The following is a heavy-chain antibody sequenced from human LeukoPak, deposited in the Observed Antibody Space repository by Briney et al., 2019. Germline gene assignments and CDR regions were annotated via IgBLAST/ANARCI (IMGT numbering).Heavy chain of an antibody. CDR3: AGTRRYCSGGSCYNWFDP. CDR2: IYASGST. J-gene: IGHJ5*02. D-gene: IGHD2-15*01. Sequence: SETLSLTCTLSGGSISSDIFSWSWIRQPSGKGLEWIGRIYASGSTTYRSSLKSRVAISIATSKNQVSLQLTSVTAADTAVYYCAGTRRYCSGGSCYNWFDPWGQGTLVTVSS. CDR1: GGSISSDIFS. V-gene: IGHV4-61*02.